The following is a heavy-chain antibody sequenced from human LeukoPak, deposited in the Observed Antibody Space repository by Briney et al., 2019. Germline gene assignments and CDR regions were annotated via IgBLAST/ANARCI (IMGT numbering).Heavy chain of an antibody. CDR3: ARDDTPTTTVVTRLFDY. Sequence: GASVKVSCKASGYTFSTYGISWVRQAPGQGLEWMGWISGYKGSTNYAPKFRARVTMTTDTFTGTAYMDLRSLRPDDTAVYYCARDDTPTTTVVTRLFDYWGQGTLVTVSS. D-gene: IGHD4-23*01. CDR2: ISGYKGST. J-gene: IGHJ4*02. V-gene: IGHV1-18*01. CDR1: GYTFSTYG.